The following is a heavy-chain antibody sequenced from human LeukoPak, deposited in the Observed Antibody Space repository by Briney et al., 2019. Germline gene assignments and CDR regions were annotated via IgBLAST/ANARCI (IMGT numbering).Heavy chain of an antibody. J-gene: IGHJ3*02. CDR2: IYYSGST. CDR3: ATYTPFET. D-gene: IGHD2-2*02. V-gene: IGHV4-59*01. CDR1: GGSISSYY. Sequence: NPSETLSLTCTVSGGSISSYYWSWIRQPPAKGLEWIGYIYYSGSTDYNPSLKSRVTISLHTSKNQFSLSLSSITAADTAVYYCATYTPFETWGQGTMVTVSS.